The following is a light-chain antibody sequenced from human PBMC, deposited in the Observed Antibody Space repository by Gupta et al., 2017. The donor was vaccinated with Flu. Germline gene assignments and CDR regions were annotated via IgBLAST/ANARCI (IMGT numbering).Light chain of an antibody. CDR2: GAS. CDR1: QSVSSN. J-gene: IGKJ1*01. V-gene: IGKV3-15*01. Sequence: EIVMTQSPATLSVSPGERATLSCRASQSVSSNLAWYQQKPGQAPRLLIYGASTRATGIPARFSGSGYGTEFTLTISSLQSEDFAVYYCQQYKNWPPRTFGQGTQVEIK. CDR3: QQYKNWPPRT.